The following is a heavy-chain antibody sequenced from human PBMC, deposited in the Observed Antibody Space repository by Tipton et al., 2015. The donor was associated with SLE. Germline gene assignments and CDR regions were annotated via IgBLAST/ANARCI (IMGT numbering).Heavy chain of an antibody. D-gene: IGHD4-23*01. CDR2: IHPSGGRT. J-gene: IGHJ4*02. V-gene: IGHV1-46*01. Sequence: QSGPEVKKPGASVNVSCKASGYSFTRYYMHWVRQAPGQGLEWMGIIHPSGGRTNYAQKFQGRVTMTRDTSTSTVYMELSSLRSEDTAVYYCAREGFRDYGGNYYFDYWGQGTLVTVSS. CDR3: AREGFRDYGGNYYFDY. CDR1: GYSFTRYY.